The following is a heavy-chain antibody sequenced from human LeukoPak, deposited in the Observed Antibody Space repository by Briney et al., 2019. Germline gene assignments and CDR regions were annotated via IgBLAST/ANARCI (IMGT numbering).Heavy chain of an antibody. V-gene: IGHV1-69*13. Sequence: ASVKVSCKASGGTFSSYAISWVRQAPGQGLEWMGGIIPIFGTANYAQKFQGSVTITADESTSTAYTELSSLRSEDTAVYYCARAATVTTGGFDYWGQGTLVTVSS. J-gene: IGHJ4*02. CDR1: GGTFSSYA. D-gene: IGHD4-17*01. CDR3: ARAATVTTGGFDY. CDR2: IIPIFGTA.